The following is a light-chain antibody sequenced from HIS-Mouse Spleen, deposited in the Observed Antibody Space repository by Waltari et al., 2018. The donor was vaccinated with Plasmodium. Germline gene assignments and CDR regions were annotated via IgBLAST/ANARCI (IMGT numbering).Light chain of an antibody. CDR2: AAS. V-gene: IGKV1-9*01. CDR3: QQLNSYPLT. J-gene: IGKJ4*01. Sequence: DIQLTQSPSFLSASVGDRVTITCRASQGISSYLAWYQQKPGKAPKLLIYAASTLQSGVPSSFSGSGSGTEFTRTISSLQPEDFATYYCQQLNSYPLTFGGGTKVEIK. CDR1: QGISSY.